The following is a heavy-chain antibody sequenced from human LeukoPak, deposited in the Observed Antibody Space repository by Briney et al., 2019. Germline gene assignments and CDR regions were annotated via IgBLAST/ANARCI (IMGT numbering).Heavy chain of an antibody. D-gene: IGHD1-26*01. J-gene: IGHJ4*02. CDR2: ISGANGDT. V-gene: IGHV1-18*01. CDR1: GYTFTTYS. Sequence: GASVKVSCKASGYTFTTYSITWVRQAPGQGLEWMGWISGANGDTNYAEKFQGRITMTTDSSTSTAYVDLRSLTPDDTGLYYCARLWADTAYWGQGTLVTVSS. CDR3: ARLWADTAY.